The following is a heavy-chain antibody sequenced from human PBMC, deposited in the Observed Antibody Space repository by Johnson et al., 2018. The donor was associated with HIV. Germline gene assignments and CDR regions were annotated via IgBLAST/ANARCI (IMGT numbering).Heavy chain of an antibody. Sequence: VQLVESGGGVVQPGGSLRLSCAASGFTFSSYAMSWVRQAPGKGLEWVAAISGSGGSTYYADSVKGRFTISRDNSKNKLYLQMNSLNTEDTAVYYCTTNLITIDAFDLWGQGTRVTVSS. D-gene: IGHD3-10*01. CDR2: ISGSGGST. CDR3: TTNLITIDAFDL. V-gene: IGHV3-23*04. J-gene: IGHJ3*01. CDR1: GFTFSSYA.